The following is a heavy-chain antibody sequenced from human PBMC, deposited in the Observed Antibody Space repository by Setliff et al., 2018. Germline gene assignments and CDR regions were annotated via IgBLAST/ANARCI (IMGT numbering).Heavy chain of an antibody. CDR1: EFTFNKYW. Sequence: GSLRLSCAASEFTFNKYWMTWVRQAPGKGLEWVANIDPDGIGKYYIDSVRGRFTISRDNAQKTLYLHMNNLRAEDTASYYCARDPNGDYVGAFDPWGQGILVTVSS. J-gene: IGHJ5*02. V-gene: IGHV3-7*03. CDR3: ARDPNGDYVGAFDP. D-gene: IGHD4-17*01. CDR2: IDPDGIGK.